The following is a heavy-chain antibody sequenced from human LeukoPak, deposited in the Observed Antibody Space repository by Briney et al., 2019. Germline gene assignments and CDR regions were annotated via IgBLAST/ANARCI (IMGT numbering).Heavy chain of an antibody. CDR3: ARLYAGAYTRLDP. V-gene: IGHV4-59*08. CDR1: GGSISGFH. Sequence: SETLSLACTVSGGSISGFHWSWIRQPPGKGLEYIGDVFYSGGTNYNSSLKSRLTISVDTSRNQFSLKLTSVTAADTAVYYCARLYAGAYTRLDPWGQGTLVAVSS. J-gene: IGHJ5*02. CDR2: VFYSGGT. D-gene: IGHD3-16*01.